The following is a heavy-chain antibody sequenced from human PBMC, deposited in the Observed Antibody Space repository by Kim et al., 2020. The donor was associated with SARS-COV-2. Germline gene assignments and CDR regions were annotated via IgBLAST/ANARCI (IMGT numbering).Heavy chain of an antibody. CDR2: ISYDGSNK. CDR3: AKEGPTTVTNVGPLGY. J-gene: IGHJ4*02. V-gene: IGHV3-30*18. CDR1: GFTFSSYG. Sequence: GGSLRLSCAASGFTFSSYGMHWVRQAPGKGLEWVAVISYDGSNKYYADSVKGRFTISRDNSKNTLYLQMNSLRAEDTAVYYCAKEGPTTVTNVGPLGYWGQGTLVTVSS. D-gene: IGHD4-17*01.